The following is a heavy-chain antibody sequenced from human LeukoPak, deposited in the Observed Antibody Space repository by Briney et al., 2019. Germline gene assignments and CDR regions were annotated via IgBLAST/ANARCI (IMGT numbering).Heavy chain of an antibody. CDR2: ISGGGVNT. J-gene: IGHJ4*02. D-gene: IGHD4-17*01. Sequence: GGPLGLSGAASGSTFATNAMSWVRQAQGKGLEWASIISGGGVNTYYVDSVKGRFTISRDNSKNTLYLQMNSLRVGDTAVYYCAKGHSDYGTGFDYWGQGTLVTVSS. CDR3: AKGHSDYGTGFDY. V-gene: IGHV3-23*01. CDR1: GSTFATNA.